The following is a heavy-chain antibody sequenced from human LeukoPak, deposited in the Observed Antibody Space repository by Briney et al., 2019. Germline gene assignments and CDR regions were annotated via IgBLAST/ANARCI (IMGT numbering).Heavy chain of an antibody. D-gene: IGHD5-18*01. V-gene: IGHV4-59*08. Sequence: SETLSLTCTVSGGSISTYYWSWIRQPPGKGLEYIGYIYDSGSTNYNPSLKSRVTMSVDTSKNQFSLKLSSVTAADTAVYYCAIQRGYSYGYEVDYWGQGTLVTVSS. CDR3: AIQRGYSYGYEVDY. CDR2: IYDSGST. J-gene: IGHJ4*02. CDR1: GGSISTYY.